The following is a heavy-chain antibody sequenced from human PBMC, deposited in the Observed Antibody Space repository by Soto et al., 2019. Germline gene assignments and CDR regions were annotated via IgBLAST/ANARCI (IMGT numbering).Heavy chain of an antibody. V-gene: IGHV1-69*06. CDR1: GGTFSSYA. Sequence: QVQLVQSGAEVKKPGSSVKVSCKASGGTFSSYAISWVRQAPGQGLEWMGGIIPIFGTANYAQKLQGRVTITADKTTSTAYMELSTLRSEDTAVYYCATDNRRYNLHAPYYFDYWGQGNWITVSS. CDR3: ATDNRRYNLHAPYYFDY. CDR2: IIPIFGTA. J-gene: IGHJ4*02. D-gene: IGHD1-1*01.